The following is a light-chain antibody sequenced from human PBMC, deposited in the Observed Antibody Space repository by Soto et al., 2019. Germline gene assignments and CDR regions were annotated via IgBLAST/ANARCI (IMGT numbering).Light chain of an antibody. V-gene: IGKV1-9*01. CDR3: QQLSTYSS. CDR2: DAS. J-gene: IGKJ4*01. CDR1: QGINTF. Sequence: DIHMTQSPSSLSTAVGDRVTITFRASQGINTFLAWYQQKPGKAPKVLIYDASRLHSGVPSRFSGSGSGTEFTLTINSLQPEDFATYFCQQLSTYSSFGGGTKVDIK.